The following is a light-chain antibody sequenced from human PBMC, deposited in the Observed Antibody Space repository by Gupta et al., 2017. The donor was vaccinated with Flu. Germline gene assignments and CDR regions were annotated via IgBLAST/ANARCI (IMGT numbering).Light chain of an antibody. CDR2: LGS. J-gene: IGKJ5*01. CDR1: QSLLHSNGYNY. Sequence: DIAMTQSPLSLPVTPGEPASISCRSSQSLLHSNGYNYLDWYLQKPGQSPQLLIYLGSNRASGVPDRFSGSESGTDFTRKISRVEADDVGVYYCRQALPDPLTFGEGTRVEIK. V-gene: IGKV2-28*01. CDR3: RQALPDPLT.